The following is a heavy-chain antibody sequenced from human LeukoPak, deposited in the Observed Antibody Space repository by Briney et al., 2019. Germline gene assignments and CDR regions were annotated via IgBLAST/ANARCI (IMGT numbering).Heavy chain of an antibody. Sequence: GGSLRLSCVASGFTFNSYVMNWVRQAPGKGLEWVSGISGSGGSTYYAESVKGRFTISRDNFKNTLYLQMNCLRAEDTAVYYCAKVTSEGGYFDYWGQGTLVTVS. CDR3: AKVTSEGGYFDY. J-gene: IGHJ4*02. D-gene: IGHD3-16*01. V-gene: IGHV3-23*01. CDR2: ISGSGGST. CDR1: GFTFNSYV.